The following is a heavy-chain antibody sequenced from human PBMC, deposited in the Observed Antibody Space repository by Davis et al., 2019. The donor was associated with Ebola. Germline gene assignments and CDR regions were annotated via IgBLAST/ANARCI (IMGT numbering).Heavy chain of an antibody. CDR3: ARATGQDY. D-gene: IGHD5-12*01. V-gene: IGHV4-34*01. CDR2: INHSGST. J-gene: IGHJ4*02. CDR1: GGSFSGYY. Sequence: SETLSLTCAVYGGSFSGYYWSWIRQPPGKGLEWIGEINHSGSTNYNPSLKSRVTISVDTSKNQFSLKLSSVTAADTAVYYCARATGQDYWGQGTLVTVSP.